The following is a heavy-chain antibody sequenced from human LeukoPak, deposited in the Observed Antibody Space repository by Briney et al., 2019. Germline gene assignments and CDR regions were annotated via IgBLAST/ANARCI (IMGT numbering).Heavy chain of an antibody. Sequence: GGSLRLSCAASGFTFDDYAMHGVRQARGKGREGVSGISWNSGSIGYADSVKGRFTISRDNDKNSLYLQMNSLRAEDTALYYCAKDLGSSGLDYWGQGTLVTVSS. CDR3: AKDLGSSGLDY. CDR2: ISWNSGSI. V-gene: IGHV3-9*01. CDR1: GFTFDDYA. J-gene: IGHJ4*02. D-gene: IGHD6-19*01.